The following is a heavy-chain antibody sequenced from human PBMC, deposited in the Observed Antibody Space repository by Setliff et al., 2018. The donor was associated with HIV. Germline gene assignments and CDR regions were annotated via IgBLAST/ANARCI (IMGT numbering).Heavy chain of an antibody. J-gene: IGHJ4*02. CDR3: VRDRGMATKRGFDS. D-gene: IGHD5-12*01. CDR1: GFTFSNYA. V-gene: IGHV3-33*01. CDR2: IWYDGSDQ. Sequence: GGSLRLSCVASGFTFSNYAMHWVRQAPGKGLEWVALIWYDGSDQYYADSVKGRFTISRDSSKNTLYLQMNSLRAEDTAVYYCVRDRGMATKRGFDSWGQGTLVTSPQ.